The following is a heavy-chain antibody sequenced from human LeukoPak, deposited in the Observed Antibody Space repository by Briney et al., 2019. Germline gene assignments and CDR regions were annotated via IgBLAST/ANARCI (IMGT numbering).Heavy chain of an antibody. CDR2: ISPSGSTT. CDR1: GFTFSSYA. V-gene: IGHV3-23*01. Sequence: GGSLRLSCAASGFTFSSYAMTWVRQAPGKGLEWVSSISPSGSTTYYADSVKGRFTISRDNSKNTLYLQMNSLRDEDTAVYYCAKGSYYNILTGFSSRLPPDYWGQGTLVTVSP. D-gene: IGHD3-9*01. J-gene: IGHJ4*02. CDR3: AKGSYYNILTGFSSRLPPDY.